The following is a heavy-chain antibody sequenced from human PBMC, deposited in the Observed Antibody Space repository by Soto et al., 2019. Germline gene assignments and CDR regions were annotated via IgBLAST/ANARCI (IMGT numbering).Heavy chain of an antibody. D-gene: IGHD1-26*01. CDR3: ARLYSGSRLDH. Sequence: ASVKVSCKASGYTFNTYNMYWVRQAPGQGLEWMGVINPSIGSTNYAQKFQGRVIMTRDTSTSTVYMELSTLRSDDTAVYYCARLYSGSRLDHWGQGTLVTSPQ. CDR1: GYTFNTYN. V-gene: IGHV1-46*02. J-gene: IGHJ4*02. CDR2: INPSIGST.